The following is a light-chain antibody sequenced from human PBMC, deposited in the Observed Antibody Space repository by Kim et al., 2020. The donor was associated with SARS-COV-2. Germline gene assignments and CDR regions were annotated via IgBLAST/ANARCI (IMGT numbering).Light chain of an antibody. J-gene: IGLJ2*01. V-gene: IGLV2-8*01. CDR2: EVN. Sequence: GQSVTISRTGTSSDVGGYNYVSWYQQHPGKAPKLMIYEVNKRPSGVPDRFSGSKSGNTASLTVSGLHAEDEADYYCSSYAGSNNLVFGGGTQLTVL. CDR1: SSDVGGYNY. CDR3: SSYAGSNNLV.